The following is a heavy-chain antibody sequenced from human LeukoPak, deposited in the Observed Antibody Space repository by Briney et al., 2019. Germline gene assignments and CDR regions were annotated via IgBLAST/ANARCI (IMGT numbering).Heavy chain of an antibody. CDR2: IYTSGST. CDR3: ARAGNYYYDGSGPSDY. V-gene: IGHV4-61*02. CDR1: GGSISSGSYY. Sequence: SSETLSLTCTVSGGSISSGSYYWSWIRQPAGKGLEWIGRIYTSGSTNYDPSLKSRVTISVDTSKNQFSLKLSSVTAADTAVYYCARAGNYYYDGSGPSDYWGQGTLVTVSS. J-gene: IGHJ4*02. D-gene: IGHD3-22*01.